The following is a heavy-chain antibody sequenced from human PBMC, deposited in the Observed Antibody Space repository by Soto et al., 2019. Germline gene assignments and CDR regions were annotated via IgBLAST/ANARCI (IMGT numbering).Heavy chain of an antibody. CDR1: GFTFSSYW. CDR2: IKQDGSEK. CDR3: ARELAVVTPYYYGMDV. D-gene: IGHD2-15*01. V-gene: IGHV3-7*01. Sequence: EVQLVESGGGLVQPGGSLRLSCAASGFTFSSYWMSWVRQAPGKGLEWVANIKQDGSEKYYVDSVKGRFTISRDNAKNSLYLQMNSLRAEDTAVYYCARELAVVTPYYYGMDVWGQGTTVTVSS. J-gene: IGHJ6*02.